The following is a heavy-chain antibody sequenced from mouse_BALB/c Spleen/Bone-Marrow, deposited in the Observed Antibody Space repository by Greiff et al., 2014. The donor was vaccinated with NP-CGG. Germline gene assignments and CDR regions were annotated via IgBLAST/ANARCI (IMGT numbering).Heavy chain of an antibody. CDR2: IDPENGNT. V-gene: IGHV14-1*02. Sequence: VQLKESGAELVRPGALVKLSCKASGFNIKDYFMHWVKQRPEQGLEWIGWIDPENGNTIYDPKFQGKASITADTSSNTAYLQLSSLTSEDTAVFYCARSFYYVSSLYAMESRGQATTVPVPS. CDR3: ARSFYYVSSLYAMES. D-gene: IGHD1-1*01. J-gene: IGHJ4*01. CDR1: GFNIKDYF.